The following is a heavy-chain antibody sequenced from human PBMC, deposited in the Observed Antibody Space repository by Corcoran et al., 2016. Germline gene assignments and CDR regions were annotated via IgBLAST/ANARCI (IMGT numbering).Heavy chain of an antibody. CDR1: GYSFTSYW. CDR3: ARHEGYYDSSGYYSPYYFDY. V-gene: IGHV5-51*01. Sequence: EVQLVQSGAEVKKPGESLKISCKGSGYSFTSYWIGWVRQMPGKGLEWMGIIYPGDSDTRNSPSFQGQVTISADKSISTAYLQWSGLKASDTAMYYCARHEGYYDSSGYYSPYYFDYGGQGTLVTVSS. J-gene: IGHJ4*02. D-gene: IGHD3-22*01. CDR2: IYPGDSDT.